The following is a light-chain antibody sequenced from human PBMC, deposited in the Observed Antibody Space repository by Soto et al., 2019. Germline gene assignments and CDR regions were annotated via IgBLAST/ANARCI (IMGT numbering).Light chain of an antibody. V-gene: IGLV2-14*03. J-gene: IGLJ2*01. CDR1: SSEIGAYNF. CDR2: DVN. CDR3: TSWTTSTTMI. Sequence: QSALTQPASVSGSPGQSITISCTGTSSEIGAYNFVSWYQQHPGKAPQLLLYDVNIRPSGVSNRFSGSKSGNTASLTISGLQAEDEADYYCTSWTTSTTMIFGGGTQLTVL.